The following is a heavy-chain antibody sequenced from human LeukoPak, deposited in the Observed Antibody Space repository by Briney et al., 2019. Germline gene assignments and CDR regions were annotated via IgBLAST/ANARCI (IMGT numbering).Heavy chain of an antibody. Sequence: PSETLSLTCAVYGGSFSGYYWSWIRQPPGKGLEWIGEINHSGSTNHNPSLKSRVTISVDTSKNQFSLKLSSVTAADTAVYYCARGGPVAGILYHFDYWGQGTLVTVSS. V-gene: IGHV4-34*01. CDR1: GGSFSGYY. J-gene: IGHJ4*02. D-gene: IGHD6-19*01. CDR3: ARGGPVAGILYHFDY. CDR2: INHSGST.